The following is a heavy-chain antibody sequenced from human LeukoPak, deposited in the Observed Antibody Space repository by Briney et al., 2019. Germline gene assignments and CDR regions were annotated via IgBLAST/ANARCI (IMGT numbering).Heavy chain of an antibody. D-gene: IGHD2-2*01. Sequence: ASVKVSCKASGYTFTGYYMHWVRQAPGQGLEWMGWINPNSGGTNYAQKFQGRVTMTRDTSISTAYMELSRLRSDDTAVYYCARVSRYCSSTSCRILDYWGQGTLATVSS. CDR2: INPNSGGT. J-gene: IGHJ4*02. V-gene: IGHV1-2*02. CDR1: GYTFTGYY. CDR3: ARVSRYCSSTSCRILDY.